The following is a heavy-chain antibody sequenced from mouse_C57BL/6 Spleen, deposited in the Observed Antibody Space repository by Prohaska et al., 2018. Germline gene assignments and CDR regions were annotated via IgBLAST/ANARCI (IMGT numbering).Heavy chain of an antibody. D-gene: IGHD2-2*01. Sequence: MHWVKQRPGQGLEWIGMIHPNSGSTNYNEKFKSKATLTVDKSSSTAYMQLSSLTSEDSAVYYCARSDGYDERGDYWGQGTTLTVSS. CDR2: IHPNSGST. V-gene: IGHV1-64*01. J-gene: IGHJ2*01. CDR3: ARSDGYDERGDY.